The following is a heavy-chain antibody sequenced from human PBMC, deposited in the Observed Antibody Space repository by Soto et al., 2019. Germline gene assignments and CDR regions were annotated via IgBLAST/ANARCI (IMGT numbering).Heavy chain of an antibody. CDR1: GGSISSYY. Sequence: SETLSLTCTVSGGSISSYYWSWIRQPPGKGLEWIGYIYYSGSTNYNPSLKSRVTISVDTSKNQFSLKLSSVTAADTAVYYCARVEGVDTAMAVDYWGQGTLVTVSS. CDR2: IYYSGST. D-gene: IGHD5-18*01. V-gene: IGHV4-59*01. J-gene: IGHJ4*02. CDR3: ARVEGVDTAMAVDY.